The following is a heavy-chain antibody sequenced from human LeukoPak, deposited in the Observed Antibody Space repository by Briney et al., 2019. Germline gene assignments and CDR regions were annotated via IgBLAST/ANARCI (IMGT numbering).Heavy chain of an antibody. J-gene: IGHJ4*02. Sequence: SETLSLTCAVYGGSFSGYYWSWIRQPPGKGLEWIGEINHSGSTNYNPSLKSRVTISVDTSKNQFSLKLSSVTAAGTAVYYCARGVKGPGYCSSTSCLEGFDYWGQGTLVTVSS. CDR1: GGSFSGYY. V-gene: IGHV4-34*01. D-gene: IGHD2-2*01. CDR3: ARGVKGPGYCSSTSCLEGFDY. CDR2: INHSGST.